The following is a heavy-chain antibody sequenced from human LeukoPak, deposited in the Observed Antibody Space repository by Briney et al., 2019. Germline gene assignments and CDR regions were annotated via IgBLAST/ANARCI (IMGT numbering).Heavy chain of an antibody. V-gene: IGHV3-30-3*01. Sequence: GRSLRLSCAASGFTFSSYAMHWVRQAPGKGLEWVAVISYDGSNKYYADSVKGRFTISRDNSKNTLYLQMNSLRAEDTAVYYCARDPKYVWGSYRGAFDIWGQGTMVTVSS. J-gene: IGHJ3*02. CDR2: ISYDGSNK. D-gene: IGHD3-16*02. CDR1: GFTFSSYA. CDR3: ARDPKYVWGSYRGAFDI.